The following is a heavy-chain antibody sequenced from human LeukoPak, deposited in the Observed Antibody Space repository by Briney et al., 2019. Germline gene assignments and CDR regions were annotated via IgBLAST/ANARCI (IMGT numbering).Heavy chain of an antibody. CDR1: GGSVSSGSYY. D-gene: IGHD2-2*01. Sequence: PSETLSLTCTVSGGSVSSGSYYWSWIRQPPGKGLEWIGYIYYSGSTNYNPSLKSRVTISVDTSKNQFSLKLSSVTAADTAVYYCARATFDHYCSSTSCKVAWFDPWGQGTLVTVSS. CDR2: IYYSGST. CDR3: ARATFDHYCSSTSCKVAWFDP. J-gene: IGHJ5*02. V-gene: IGHV4-61*01.